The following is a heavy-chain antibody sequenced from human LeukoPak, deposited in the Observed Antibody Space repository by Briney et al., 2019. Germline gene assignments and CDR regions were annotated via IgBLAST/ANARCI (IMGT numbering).Heavy chain of an antibody. CDR2: IYPDDSDT. J-gene: IGHJ4*02. CDR1: GYMFTGYW. D-gene: IGHD1-26*01. Sequence: GESLKISSKGYGYMFTGYWIAWVRQMPGKGLEWMGIIYPDDSDTRYSPSFQGQVSISADKSITTAYLQWSSLKASDTALYYCARREYTGSYYYFDYWGQGTLVTVSS. V-gene: IGHV5-51*01. CDR3: ARREYTGSYYYFDY.